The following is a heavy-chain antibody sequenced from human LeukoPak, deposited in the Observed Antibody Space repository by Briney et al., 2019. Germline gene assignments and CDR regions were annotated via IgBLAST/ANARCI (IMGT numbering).Heavy chain of an antibody. CDR2: ISYDGSNY. V-gene: IGHV3-30-3*01. J-gene: IGHJ4*02. D-gene: IGHD2-15*01. Sequence: GGSLRLSCAASGFTFSTFAMHWVRQAPGKGLEWVAVISYDGSNYYYADSVKGRFTISRDISKNTLYLQMNSLRAEDTAVYYCAKGTSVSCYESLDHWGQGTLVTVSS. CDR1: GFTFSTFA. CDR3: AKGTSVSCYESLDH.